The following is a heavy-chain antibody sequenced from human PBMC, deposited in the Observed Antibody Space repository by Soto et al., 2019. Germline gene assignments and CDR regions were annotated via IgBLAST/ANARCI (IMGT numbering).Heavy chain of an antibody. CDR3: AKDGIVATLKFDY. D-gene: IGHD5-12*01. J-gene: IGHJ4*02. V-gene: IGHV3-30*18. Sequence: GGSLRLSCAASGFTFSSYGMHWVRQAPGKGLEWVAVISYDGSNKYYADSVKGRFTISRDNSKNTLYLQMNSLRAEVTAVYYCAKDGIVATLKFDYWGQGTLVTVSS. CDR2: ISYDGSNK. CDR1: GFTFSSYG.